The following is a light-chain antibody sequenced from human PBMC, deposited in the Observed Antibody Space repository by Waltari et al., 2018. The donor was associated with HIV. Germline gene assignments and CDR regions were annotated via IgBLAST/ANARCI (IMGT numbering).Light chain of an antibody. J-gene: IGLJ1*01. CDR3: CSCPRSGIRYV. V-gene: IGLV2-23*02. CDR2: EVT. Sequence: QSALTQPASVSGSPGQSITISCTGTSSNVGSDDLVYWYQQHPGEAPKLIIYEVTKRPSGVSNRFSGSKSGNTASLTISGLQAEDEADYYCCSCPRSGIRYVFGTGTKVTVL. CDR1: SSNVGSDDL.